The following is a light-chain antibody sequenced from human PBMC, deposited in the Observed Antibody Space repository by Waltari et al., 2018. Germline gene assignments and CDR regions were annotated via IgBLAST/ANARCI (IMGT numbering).Light chain of an antibody. CDR3: AAWDDSVSAMV. CDR1: SSNIGSNY. V-gene: IGLV1-47*02. Sequence: QSVLTQPPSASGTPGQRVAISCSGSSSNIGSNYVYWYQQLPGPAPKLLIYTDNQRPSGVPDRFSDSKSGTSTSLAISGLRSEDEADYYCAAWDDSVSAMVFGGGTKLTVL. CDR2: TDN. J-gene: IGLJ2*01.